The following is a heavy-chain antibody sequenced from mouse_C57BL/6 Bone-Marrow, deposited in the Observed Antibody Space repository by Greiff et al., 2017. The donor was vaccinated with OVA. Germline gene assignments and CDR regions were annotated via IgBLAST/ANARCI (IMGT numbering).Heavy chain of an antibody. CDR3: ARNGYFDV. CDR2: ISSGSSTI. Sequence: EVHLVESGGGLVKPGGSLKLSCAASGFTFSDYGMHWVRQAPEKGLEWVAYISSGSSTIYYADTVTGRFTISRDNAKNTLFLQMTSLRAEDTAMYYCARNGYFDVWGTGTTVTVSS. V-gene: IGHV5-17*01. CDR1: GFTFSDYG. J-gene: IGHJ1*03.